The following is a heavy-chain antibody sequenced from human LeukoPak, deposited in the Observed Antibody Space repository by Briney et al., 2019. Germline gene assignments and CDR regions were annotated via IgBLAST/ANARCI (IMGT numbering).Heavy chain of an antibody. CDR2: ISSGSSAI. CDR3: ARDRDYGFDY. Sequence: GGSLRLSCAASGFTFSSYEMNWVRQAPGKGLEWVSYISSGSSAIFYSDSVKGRFTIFRDNAKNSLYLQMNSLRDEDTAVYYCARDRDYGFDYWGQGTLVTVSS. V-gene: IGHV3-48*02. CDR1: GFTFSSYE. J-gene: IGHJ4*02. D-gene: IGHD4-17*01.